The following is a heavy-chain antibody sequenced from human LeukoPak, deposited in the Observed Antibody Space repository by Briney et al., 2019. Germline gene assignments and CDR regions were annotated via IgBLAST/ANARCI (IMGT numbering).Heavy chain of an antibody. D-gene: IGHD5-12*01. CDR1: GFTFSEYY. J-gene: IGHJ4*02. CDR3: ARDWARGYSGYDLTGEIDY. CDR2: ISSSGSTT. V-gene: IGHV3-11*04. Sequence: GGSLRLSCAASGFTFSEYYMSWIRQAPGKGLEWVSYISSSGSTTYYADSVKGRFTISRDNAKNSLYLQMNSLRAEDTAVYYCARDWARGYSGYDLTGEIDYWGQGTLVTVSS.